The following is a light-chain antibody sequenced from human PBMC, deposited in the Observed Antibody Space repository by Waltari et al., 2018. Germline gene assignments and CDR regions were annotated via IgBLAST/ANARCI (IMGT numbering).Light chain of an antibody. CDR3: QQYGSSSPIT. V-gene: IGKV3-20*01. J-gene: IGKJ5*01. CDR2: GAS. Sequence: EIVLTQSPGTLSLSPGERATLSCRASQSVRSNYLAWYQQKPGQAPRLLIFGASSRATGVPDRFSGSCSGTDFTLTISRREPEDFAVFYCQQYGSSSPITFGQGTRLEIK. CDR1: QSVRSNY.